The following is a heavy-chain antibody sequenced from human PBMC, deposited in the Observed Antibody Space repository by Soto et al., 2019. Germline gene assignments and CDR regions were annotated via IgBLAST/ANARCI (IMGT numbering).Heavy chain of an antibody. CDR2: IYHSGST. CDR3: ARGGGYTFDY. D-gene: IGHD3-16*01. CDR1: GGSISSRGYS. J-gene: IGHJ4*02. V-gene: IGHV4-30-2*01. Sequence: PSETLSLTCAVSGGSISSRGYSWSWIRQPPGKGLEWIGYIYHSGSTYYNPSLKSRVTISVDRSKNQFSLKLSSVTAADTAVYYCARGGGYTFDYWGQGTLVTVSS.